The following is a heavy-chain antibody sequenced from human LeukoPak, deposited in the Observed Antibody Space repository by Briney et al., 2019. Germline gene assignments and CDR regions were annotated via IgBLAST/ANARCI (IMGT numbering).Heavy chain of an antibody. CDR1: GGSFSGYY. D-gene: IGHD1-26*01. J-gene: IGHJ4*02. CDR2: INHSGST. V-gene: IGHV4-34*01. CDR3: ANGGSYEGSIDY. Sequence: SETLSLTCAVSGGSFSGYYWSWIRQPPGKGLEWIGEINHSGSTNYNPSLKSRVTISVDTSKNQFSLKLSSVTAADTAVYYCANGGSYEGSIDYWGQGTLVTVSS.